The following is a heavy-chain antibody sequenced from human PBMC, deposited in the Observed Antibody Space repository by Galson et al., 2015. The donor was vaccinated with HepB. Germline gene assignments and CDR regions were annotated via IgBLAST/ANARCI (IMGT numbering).Heavy chain of an antibody. Sequence: LSLTCTVSGGSISSYYWTWIRQPPGKGLEWIGYAHYSGTANYNPSLKSRVTISVDTSKNQFSLNLNSVTAADTAVYYCARQTIGDWFDPWGQGTLVTVSS. CDR2: AHYSGTA. J-gene: IGHJ5*02. V-gene: IGHV4-59*08. CDR3: ARQTIGDWFDP. CDR1: GGSISSYY. D-gene: IGHD1/OR15-1a*01.